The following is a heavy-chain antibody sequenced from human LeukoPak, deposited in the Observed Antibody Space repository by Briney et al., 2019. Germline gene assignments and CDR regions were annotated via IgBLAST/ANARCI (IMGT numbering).Heavy chain of an antibody. J-gene: IGHJ3*02. CDR2: VDHSGNT. CDR3: ARGRKSGGRHDALDI. Sequence: SETLSLTCAVSSVSFSGSYWNWLRQPPGKGLEWIGEVDHSGNTNYNPSLKSRVTTSADTSMNQFSLRLNSVTAADTAVYYCARGRKSGGRHDALDIWGQGTMVTVSS. V-gene: IGHV4-34*01. D-gene: IGHD6-19*01. CDR1: SVSFSGSY.